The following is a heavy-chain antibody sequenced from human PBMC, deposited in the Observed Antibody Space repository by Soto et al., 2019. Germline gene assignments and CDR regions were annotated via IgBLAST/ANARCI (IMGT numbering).Heavy chain of an antibody. CDR2: IIPIFGTA. V-gene: IGHV1-69*13. Sequence: ASVKVSCKASGGTFSSYAISWVRQAPGQGLEWMGGIIPIFGTANYAQKFQGRVTITADESTSTAYMELSSLRSEDTAVYYCARAKASDYSFYFDYWGQGTLVTVSS. J-gene: IGHJ4*02. CDR1: GGTFSSYA. CDR3: ARAKASDYSFYFDY. D-gene: IGHD4-4*01.